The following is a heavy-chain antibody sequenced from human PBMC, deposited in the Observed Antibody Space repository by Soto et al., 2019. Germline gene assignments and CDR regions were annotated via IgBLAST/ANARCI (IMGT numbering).Heavy chain of an antibody. CDR3: ARHWDPLVIAAAGTGAFDI. Sequence: GESLKISCKGSGYSFTSYWIGWGRQMPGKGLEWMGIIYPGDSDTRYSPSFQGQVTISADKSISTAYLQWSSLKASDTAMYYCARHWDPLVIAAAGTGAFDIWGQGTMVTVSS. V-gene: IGHV5-51*01. D-gene: IGHD6-13*01. CDR2: IYPGDSDT. J-gene: IGHJ3*02. CDR1: GYSFTSYW.